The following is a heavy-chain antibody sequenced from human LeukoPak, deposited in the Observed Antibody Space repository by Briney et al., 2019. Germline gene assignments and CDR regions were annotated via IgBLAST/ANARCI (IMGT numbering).Heavy chain of an antibody. CDR1: GYTFTDYY. Sequence: ASVKVSCTASGYTFTDYYMHWVRQAPGQGLEWMGWINPDSGGTNYAQRFQGRVTMTRDTSISTAYMELSSLRSEDTAVYYCATVSRITMSRWYYFDYWGQGTLVTVSS. D-gene: IGHD3-10*02. V-gene: IGHV1-2*02. CDR2: INPDSGGT. CDR3: ATVSRITMSRWYYFDY. J-gene: IGHJ4*02.